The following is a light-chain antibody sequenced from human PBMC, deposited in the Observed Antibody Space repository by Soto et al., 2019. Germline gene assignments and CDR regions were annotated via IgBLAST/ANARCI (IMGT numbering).Light chain of an antibody. CDR1: SSDVGGYDY. Sequence: QSVLTQPPSASGSPGQSVTISCTGTSSDVGGYDYVSWYQQHPGKAPKLMIYEVTKRPSGVPDRFSGSKSGNTASLTVSGLQAEDEADYYCSSYAGSSNFVFGTGTKVTVX. CDR3: SSYAGSSNFV. J-gene: IGLJ1*01. CDR2: EVT. V-gene: IGLV2-8*01.